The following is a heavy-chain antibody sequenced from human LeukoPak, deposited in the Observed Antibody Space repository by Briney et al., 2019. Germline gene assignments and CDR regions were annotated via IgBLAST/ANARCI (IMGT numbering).Heavy chain of an antibody. CDR2: IYYSGST. Sequence: SETLSLTCTVSGGSISSGGYYSSWIRQHPGKGLEWIGYIYYSGSTYYNPSLKSRVTISVDTSKNQFSLKLSSVTAADTAVYYCARDQKIRYSYGVYYYYGMDVRGQGTTVTVSS. CDR1: GGSISSGGYY. J-gene: IGHJ6*02. V-gene: IGHV4-31*03. D-gene: IGHD5-18*01. CDR3: ARDQKIRYSYGVYYYYGMDV.